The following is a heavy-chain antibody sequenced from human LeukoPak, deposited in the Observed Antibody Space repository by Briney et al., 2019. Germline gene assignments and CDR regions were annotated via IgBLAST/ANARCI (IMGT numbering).Heavy chain of an antibody. CDR1: GFTFEDYA. D-gene: IGHD1-7*01. V-gene: IGHV3-9*03. J-gene: IGHJ4*02. CDR3: AKASGYNCNSELFDY. CDR2: ISRNSGSI. Sequence: PGRSLRLSCAASGFTFEDYAMHWVRHAPGKGLEWVSGISRNSGSIGYADSVKGRFTIYRDNAKNSLYLQMNSLRAEDMALYYCAKASGYNCNSELFDYGGQGTLVTVSS.